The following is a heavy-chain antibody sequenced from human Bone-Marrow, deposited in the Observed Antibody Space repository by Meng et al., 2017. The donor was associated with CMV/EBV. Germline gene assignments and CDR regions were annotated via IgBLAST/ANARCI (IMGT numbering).Heavy chain of an antibody. J-gene: IGHJ6*02. CDR1: EYTFIDHH. CDR3: ARVRVVIIKTYGMDV. D-gene: IGHD3-3*01. V-gene: IGHV1-2*02. CDR2: INPNSGGT. Sequence: ASVKVSCKASEYTFIDHHMHWVRQAPGQGLEWMGWINPNSGGTKYAQKFQGRVTLTRDTSISTAYMELSRLRSDDTAVYYCARVRVVIIKTYGMDVWGQGTTVTVPS.